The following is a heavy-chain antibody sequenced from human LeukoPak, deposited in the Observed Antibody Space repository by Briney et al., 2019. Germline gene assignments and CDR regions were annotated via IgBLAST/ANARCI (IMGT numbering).Heavy chain of an antibody. J-gene: IGHJ4*02. Sequence: ASVKVSCKVSGYTLTELSMHWVRQAPGKGLEWMGGFDPEDGETIYAQKFQGRVTMTEDTSTDTTYMKLSSLRSEDTAVYYCATDRLGGYYDFDYWGQGTLVTVSS. CDR2: FDPEDGET. V-gene: IGHV1-24*01. D-gene: IGHD3-3*01. CDR3: ATDRLGGYYDFDY. CDR1: GYTLTELS.